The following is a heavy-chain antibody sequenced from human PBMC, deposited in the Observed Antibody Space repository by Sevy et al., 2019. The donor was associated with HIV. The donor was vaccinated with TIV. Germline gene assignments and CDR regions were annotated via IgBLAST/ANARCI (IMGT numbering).Heavy chain of an antibody. CDR2: ISSSSTI. CDR3: AREVDSSGYYSIPRYYYYGMDV. V-gene: IGHV3-48*02. CDR1: GFTFSSYS. J-gene: IGHJ6*02. D-gene: IGHD3-22*01. Sequence: GGSLRLSCAASGFTFSSYSMNWVRQAPGKGLEWVSYISSSSTIYYADSVKGGFTISRDNAKNSLYLQMNSLRDEDTAVYYCAREVDSSGYYSIPRYYYYGMDVWGQGTTVTVSS.